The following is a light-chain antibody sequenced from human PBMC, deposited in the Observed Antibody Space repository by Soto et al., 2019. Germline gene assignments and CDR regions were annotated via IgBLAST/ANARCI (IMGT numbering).Light chain of an antibody. V-gene: IGKV3-20*01. Sequence: EIVLTQSPGTLSLSPGERATLSCRASQSVSSNYLAWYQQKPGQAPRLLIYGVSTRTTGIPDRFSGSGSGTDFTLTISTLEPEDFAVYYCQQYSRSPWTFGLGTKVEIK. CDR3: QQYSRSPWT. CDR1: QSVSSNY. CDR2: GVS. J-gene: IGKJ1*01.